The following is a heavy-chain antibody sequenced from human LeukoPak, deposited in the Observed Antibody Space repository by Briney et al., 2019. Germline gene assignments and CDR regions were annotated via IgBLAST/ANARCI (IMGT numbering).Heavy chain of an antibody. Sequence: SETLSLTCAVYGGSFSGYYWSWIRQPPGKGLEWIGEINHSGSTNYNPSLKSRVTISVDTSKNQFSLKLSSVTAADTAVYYCARGLNHYSSGYYYYWGQGTLVTVSS. J-gene: IGHJ4*02. CDR3: ARGLNHYSSGYYYY. CDR2: INHSGST. CDR1: GGSFSGYY. D-gene: IGHD3-22*01. V-gene: IGHV4-34*01.